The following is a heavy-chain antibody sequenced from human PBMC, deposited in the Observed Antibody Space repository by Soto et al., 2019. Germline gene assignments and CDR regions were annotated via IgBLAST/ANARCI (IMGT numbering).Heavy chain of an antibody. CDR1: GFTFSSYG. Sequence: QVQLVESGGGVVQPGRSLRLSCAASGFTFSSYGMHWVRQAPGKGLEWVAVISYDGSSKYYADSVKGRLPISRDNSKNTLYLQMNSLRAEDTAVYYCAKGDSGSRAFDIWGQGTMVTVSS. V-gene: IGHV3-30*18. D-gene: IGHD3-22*01. J-gene: IGHJ3*02. CDR2: ISYDGSSK. CDR3: AKGDSGSRAFDI.